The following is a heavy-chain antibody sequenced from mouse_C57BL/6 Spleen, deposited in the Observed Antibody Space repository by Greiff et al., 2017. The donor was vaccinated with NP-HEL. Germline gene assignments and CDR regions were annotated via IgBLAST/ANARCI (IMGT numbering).Heavy chain of an antibody. V-gene: IGHV5-17*01. Sequence: DVKLVESGGGLVKPGGSLKLSCAASGFTFSDYGMHWVRQAPEKGLEWVAYISSGSSTIYYADTVKGRFTISRDNAKNTLFLQMTSLRSEDTAMYYCARETPAWFAYWGQGTLVTVSA. CDR3: ARETPAWFAY. J-gene: IGHJ3*01. CDR2: ISSGSSTI. CDR1: GFTFSDYG.